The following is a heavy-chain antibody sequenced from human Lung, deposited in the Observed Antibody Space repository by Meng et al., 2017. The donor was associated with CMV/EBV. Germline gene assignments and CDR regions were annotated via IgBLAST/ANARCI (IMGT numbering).Heavy chain of an antibody. Sequence: DYYWSWIRQSPGKGLEWIGEINHSGSTNYNPSLKSRVTISVDTSKNQFSLKLSSVTAADTAVYYCARVPSLGYCSSTSCPRGTYFDYWGQGTPGHRLL. CDR1: DYY. CDR3: ARVPSLGYCSSTSCPRGTYFDY. V-gene: IGHV4-34*01. CDR2: INHSGST. D-gene: IGHD2-2*01. J-gene: IGHJ4*02.